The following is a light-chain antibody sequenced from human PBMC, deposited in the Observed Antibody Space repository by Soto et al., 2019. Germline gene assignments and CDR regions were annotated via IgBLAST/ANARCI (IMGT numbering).Light chain of an antibody. CDR1: SSEVGGYNA. J-gene: IGLJ1*01. V-gene: IGLV2-14*01. CDR2: DVS. CDR3: GSYASGGAYV. Sequence: QSALTQPASVSGSPGQSITISCTGTSSEVGGYNAVSWYQQHPGKAPKLMIYDVSNRPSGASDRFSSSKSGNTASLTISGLQAEDEADYYCGSYASGGAYVFGTGTKVTVL.